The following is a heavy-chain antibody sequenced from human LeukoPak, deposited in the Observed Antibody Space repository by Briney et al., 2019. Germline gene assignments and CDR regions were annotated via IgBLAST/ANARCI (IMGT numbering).Heavy chain of an antibody. CDR1: GFSFSNHG. D-gene: IGHD1-26*01. J-gene: IGHJ4*02. CDR2: MWSDGSYK. V-gene: IGHV3-33*01. Sequence: GGSLRLSCAASGFSFSNHGMHWARQAPGKGLEWVAVMWSDGSYKFYAESVEGRFSISRDNSKNTPYLQMNSLRAEDTAVYFCARDPGAGASFLDYWGQGTLVTVSS. CDR3: ARDPGAGASFLDY.